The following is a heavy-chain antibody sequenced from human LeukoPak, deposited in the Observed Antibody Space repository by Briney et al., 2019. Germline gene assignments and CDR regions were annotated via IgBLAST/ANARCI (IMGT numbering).Heavy chain of an antibody. J-gene: IGHJ4*02. Sequence: NPSETLSLTCAVSGYSISSDYYWGWLREPPGKGLEGIGSIYHSGSTYYHPSLKSRVTISVDTSKNQFSLKLSSVTAADTAVYYCARDRYCSSTTCYDNFDYWGQGTLVTVSS. D-gene: IGHD2-2*01. V-gene: IGHV4-38-2*02. CDR1: GYSISSDYY. CDR3: ARDRYCSSTTCYDNFDY. CDR2: IYHSGST.